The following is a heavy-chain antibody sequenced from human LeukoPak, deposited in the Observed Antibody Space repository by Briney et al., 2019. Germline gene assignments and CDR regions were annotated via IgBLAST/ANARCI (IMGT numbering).Heavy chain of an antibody. CDR2: IYSSGST. Sequence: SETLSLTCTVSGGSINSYYWGWIRQPAGKGLEWIGRIYSSGSTNYNPSLKSRVTISVDTSKNQFSLKLSSVTAADTAVYYCARDLLHLGYAFDIWGRGTMVTVSS. J-gene: IGHJ3*02. CDR1: GGSINSYY. D-gene: IGHD3-10*01. CDR3: ARDLLHLGYAFDI. V-gene: IGHV4-4*07.